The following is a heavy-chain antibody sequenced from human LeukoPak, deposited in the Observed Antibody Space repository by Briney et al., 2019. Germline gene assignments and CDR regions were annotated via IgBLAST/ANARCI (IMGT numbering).Heavy chain of an antibody. CDR1: GFTFSSYA. Sequence: GGSLRLSCAASGFTFSSYAMSWVRQAPGKGLEWVSAISGSGGSTYSADSVKGRFTISRDNSKNPLYLQMNSLRAEDTAVYYCAKVAYDFDSSGYYYGNEFDYWGQGTLVTVSS. CDR3: AKVAYDFDSSGYYYGNEFDY. CDR2: ISGSGGST. D-gene: IGHD3-22*01. V-gene: IGHV3-23*01. J-gene: IGHJ4*02.